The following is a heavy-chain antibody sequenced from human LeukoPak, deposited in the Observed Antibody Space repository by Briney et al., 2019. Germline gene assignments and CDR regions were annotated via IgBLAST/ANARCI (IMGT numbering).Heavy chain of an antibody. CDR2: GNHSGGT. CDR3: ARRRDGNPSTSFDY. V-gene: IGHV4-34*01. Sequence: SETLSLTCAVYGGSFSGYYWSWIRQPPGKGLEWIGEGNHSGGTNYNPSLKSQVTISFDTSKNQFSLKLSSVTAADTAVYYCARRRDGNPSTSFDYWGQGTLVTVSS. CDR1: GGSFSGYY. J-gene: IGHJ4*02. D-gene: IGHD5-24*01.